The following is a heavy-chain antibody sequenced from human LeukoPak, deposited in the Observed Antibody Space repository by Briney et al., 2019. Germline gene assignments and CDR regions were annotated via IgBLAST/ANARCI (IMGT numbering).Heavy chain of an antibody. Sequence: ASVKASCKASGYTFTSYDINWVRQATGQGLEWMGWMNPNSGNTGYAQKFQGRVTMTRNTSISTAYMELSSLRSEDTAVYYCARDMVRGVINWFDPWGQGTLVTVSS. D-gene: IGHD3-10*01. CDR1: GYTFTSYD. J-gene: IGHJ5*02. CDR3: ARDMVRGVINWFDP. CDR2: MNPNSGNT. V-gene: IGHV1-8*01.